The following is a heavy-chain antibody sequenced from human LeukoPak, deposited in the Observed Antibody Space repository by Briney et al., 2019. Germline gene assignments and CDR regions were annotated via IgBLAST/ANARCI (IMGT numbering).Heavy chain of an antibody. D-gene: IGHD6-19*01. V-gene: IGHV3-23*01. J-gene: IGHJ4*01. CDR1: GFTFSSYA. Sequence: GGSLRLSGAASGFTFSSYAMSWVRQAPGKGLEWVSAINGSGGSTDYADSVKVRFTISRDNSKNTLYLRMNSLRAEDTAVYYWPKDSYPIPQTEWLVDYWGQEPWSPSPQ. CDR3: PKDSYPIPQTEWLVDY. CDR2: INGSGGST.